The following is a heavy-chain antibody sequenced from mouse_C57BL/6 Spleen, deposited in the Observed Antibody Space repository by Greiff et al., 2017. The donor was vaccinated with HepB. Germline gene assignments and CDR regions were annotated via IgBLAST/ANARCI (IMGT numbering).Heavy chain of an antibody. CDR1: GYTFTDYN. J-gene: IGHJ2*01. Sequence: VQLQQSGPELVKPGASVKMSCKASGYTFTDYNMHWVKQSHGKSLEWIGYINPNTGGTSYNQKFKGKATLTVNKSSSTAYMELRSLTSEDSAVDYCARSERRSSPYFDYWGQGTTLTVSS. CDR3: ARSERRSSPYFDY. CDR2: INPNTGGT. D-gene: IGHD1-1*01. V-gene: IGHV1-22*01.